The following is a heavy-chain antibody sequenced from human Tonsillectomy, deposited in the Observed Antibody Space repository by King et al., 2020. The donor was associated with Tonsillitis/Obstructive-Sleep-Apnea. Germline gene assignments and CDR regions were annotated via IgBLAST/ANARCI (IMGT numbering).Heavy chain of an antibody. J-gene: IGHJ5*02. CDR3: ASEMTTVTKGWFDP. V-gene: IGHV1-46*01. CDR2: INPSGGTT. D-gene: IGHD4-17*01. CDR1: GYTFTSCY. Sequence: QLVQSGAEVKKPGASVKVSCKASGYTFTSCYMHWVRQAPGQGLEWMGIINPSGGTTSYAQKFQGRVTMTRDTSTSTVYMELSSLRSEDTAVYYCASEMTTVTKGWFDPWGQGTLGPVSS.